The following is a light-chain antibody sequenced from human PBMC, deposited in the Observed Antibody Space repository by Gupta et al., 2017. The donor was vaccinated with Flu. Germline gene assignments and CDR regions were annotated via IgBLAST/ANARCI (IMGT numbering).Light chain of an antibody. CDR1: HSVSGS. CDR3: QQRSNWPLT. CDR2: DAS. V-gene: IGKV3-11*01. Sequence: EIVLTQSPATLSLSPGERATLSCRASHSVSGSLAWYQHKHGQAPRLLIYDASKRATGVPPRFSGSGSGTDFTLTISSLEPEDFAVYYCQQRSNWPLTFGGGTRLEMK. J-gene: IGKJ4*01.